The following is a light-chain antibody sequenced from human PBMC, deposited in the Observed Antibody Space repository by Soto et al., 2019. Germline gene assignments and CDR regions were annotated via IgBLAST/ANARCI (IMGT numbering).Light chain of an antibody. CDR2: DAS. CDR3: QQRSNWPRT. V-gene: IGKV3-11*01. J-gene: IGKJ1*01. Sequence: EIVVTQSPATLSLSPGERATLSCRASQRVSSYLAWYQQKPGQAPRLLIYDASNRATGIPARFSGSGSGTDFTLTIRSLEPEDFAVYYCQQRSNWPRTFGQGTKVEIK. CDR1: QRVSSY.